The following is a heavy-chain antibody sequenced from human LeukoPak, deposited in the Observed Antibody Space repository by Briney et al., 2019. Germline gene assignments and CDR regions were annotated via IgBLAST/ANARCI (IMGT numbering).Heavy chain of an antibody. J-gene: IGHJ1*01. D-gene: IGHD3-3*01. CDR2: INSDGSST. CDR1: GFTFSSYA. CDR3: ASATSGYYDFWSGYYTPEYFQH. Sequence: GGSLRLSCAASGFTFSSYAMSWVRQAPGKGLEWVSRINSDGSSTSYADSVKGRFTISRDNAKNTLYLQMNSLRAEDTAVYYCASATSGYYDFWSGYYTPEYFQHWGQGTLVTVSS. V-gene: IGHV3-74*01.